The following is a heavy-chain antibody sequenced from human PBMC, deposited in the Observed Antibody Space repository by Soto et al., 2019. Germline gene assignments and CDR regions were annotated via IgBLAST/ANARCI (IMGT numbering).Heavy chain of an antibody. V-gene: IGHV4-4*07. Sequence: SETLSLTCTVSGGSISTFHWSWIRQPAGKALEWIGRIYTSGGTNYNPSLKSRVTMSGDTSKKQFTLKLSSVTAADTAVYYCARGTVAGVDYGMDVWGQGTTVTVPS. D-gene: IGHD6-19*01. CDR2: IYTSGGT. J-gene: IGHJ6*02. CDR1: GGSISTFH. CDR3: ARGTVAGVDYGMDV.